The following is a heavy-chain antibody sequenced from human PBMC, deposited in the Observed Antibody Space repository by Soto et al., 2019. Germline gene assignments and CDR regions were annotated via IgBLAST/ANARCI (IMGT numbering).Heavy chain of an antibody. J-gene: IGHJ6*02. V-gene: IGHV1-18*04. CDR1: GYTFTSYG. CDR3: ARDRIAVAGTYYYYYYGMDV. Sequence: GASVKVSCKASGYTFTSYGISWARQAPVQGLEWMGWISAYNGNTNYAQKLQGRVTMTTDTSTSTAYMELRSLGSGDTAVYYCARDRIAVAGTYYYYYYGMDVWGQGTTVTVSS. D-gene: IGHD6-19*01. CDR2: ISAYNGNT.